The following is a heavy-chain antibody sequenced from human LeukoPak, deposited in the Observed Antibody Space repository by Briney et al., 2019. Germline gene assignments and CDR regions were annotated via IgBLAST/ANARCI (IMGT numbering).Heavy chain of an antibody. D-gene: IGHD3-22*01. CDR3: ARYYDRNSYYSGD. Sequence: SETLSLTCTVSGGSISSDYYYWTWIRQPAGRGLEWIGHIYTSGCTNYNPSLKSRVTISADTSKNHFSLKLSSVTAADTAVYYCARYYDRNSYYSGDWGQGTLVTVSS. J-gene: IGHJ4*02. V-gene: IGHV4-61*09. CDR2: IYTSGCT. CDR1: GGSISSDYYY.